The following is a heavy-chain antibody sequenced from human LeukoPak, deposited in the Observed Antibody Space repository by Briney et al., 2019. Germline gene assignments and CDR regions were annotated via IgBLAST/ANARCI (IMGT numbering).Heavy chain of an antibody. V-gene: IGHV4-61*02. CDR3: ARGVTMIAVAGGGDY. Sequence: SETLSLTCTVSGGSISSGSYYWSWIRQPAGKGLEWIGRIYTSGSTNYNPSLKSRVTISVDTSKNQFSLKLSSVTAADTAVYYCARGVTMIAVAGGGDYWGQGTLVTVSS. J-gene: IGHJ4*02. CDR1: GGSISSGSYY. D-gene: IGHD3-22*01. CDR2: IYTSGST.